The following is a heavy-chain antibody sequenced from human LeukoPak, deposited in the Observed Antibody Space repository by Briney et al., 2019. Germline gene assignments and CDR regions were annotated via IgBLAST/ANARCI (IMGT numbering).Heavy chain of an antibody. Sequence: ASVTVSCKASGYTFTSYDTSWVRQATGQGLEWMGWMNPNSGNAGYAQRFQGRVTMTRNNSISTAYMELTSLRSEDTAVYYCGRPLQRGSWTQRALDYWGQGTLVTVSS. CDR3: GRPLQRGSWTQRALDY. CDR2: MNPNSGNA. CDR1: GYTFTSYD. D-gene: IGHD3-10*01. V-gene: IGHV1-8*01. J-gene: IGHJ4*02.